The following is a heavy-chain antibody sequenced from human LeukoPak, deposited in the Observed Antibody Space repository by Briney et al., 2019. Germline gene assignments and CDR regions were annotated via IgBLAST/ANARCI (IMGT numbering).Heavy chain of an antibody. CDR1: GGSFSGYY. CDR3: ARGLDYDSSGYYYFDY. Sequence: PSETLSLTCAVYGGSFSGYYWSWIRQPPGKGLEWIGEINHSGSTNYNPSLKSRGTISVDTSKNQFSLKLSSVAAADTAVYYCARGLDYDSSGYYYFDYWGQGTLVTVSS. J-gene: IGHJ4*02. V-gene: IGHV4-34*01. CDR2: INHSGST. D-gene: IGHD3-22*01.